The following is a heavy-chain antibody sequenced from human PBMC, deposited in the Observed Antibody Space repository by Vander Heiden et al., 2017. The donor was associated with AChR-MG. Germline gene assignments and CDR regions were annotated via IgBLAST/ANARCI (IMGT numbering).Heavy chain of an antibody. CDR2: IIPMFGTT. D-gene: IGHD2-21*01. V-gene: IGHV1-69*06. Sequence: QVQLVQSGAEVTEPGSSVKVSCRASGGAFRSNVVSWMRQAPGQGLELVGGIIPMFGTTHYAEKFQGRLRITADKYTRDAYMEMDSLTFEDTAIYYCARDESGGVIYWGQGTVVTVSS. CDR3: ARDESGGVIY. J-gene: IGHJ4*02. CDR1: GGAFRSNV.